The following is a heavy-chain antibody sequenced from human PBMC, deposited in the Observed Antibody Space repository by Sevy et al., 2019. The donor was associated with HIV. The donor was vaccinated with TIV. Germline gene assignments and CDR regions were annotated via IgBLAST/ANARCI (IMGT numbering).Heavy chain of an antibody. Sequence: ASVKVSCKASGGTFSSYAISWVRQAPGQGLEWMGGIIPIFGKANYAQKFQGRVTITADESTSTAYMGLSSLRSEDTAVYYCASTPTRRYCSGGSCYSGAFDIWGQGTMVTVSS. CDR3: ASTPTRRYCSGGSCYSGAFDI. CDR2: IIPIFGKA. J-gene: IGHJ3*02. D-gene: IGHD2-15*01. V-gene: IGHV1-69*13. CDR1: GGTFSSYA.